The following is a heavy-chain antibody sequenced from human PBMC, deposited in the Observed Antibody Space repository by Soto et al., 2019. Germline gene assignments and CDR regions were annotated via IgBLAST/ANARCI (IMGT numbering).Heavy chain of an antibody. CDR3: ARVPDR. J-gene: IGHJ5*02. Sequence: SETLSLTCAVSGGSLSSGGYSWSWIRQPPGKGLEWIGYIYHSGSTYYNPSLKSRVTISVDRSKDQFSLKLSSVTAADTAVYYCARVPDRWGQGTLVTVSS. V-gene: IGHV4-30-2*01. CDR2: IYHSGST. CDR1: GGSLSSGGYS. D-gene: IGHD2-2*01.